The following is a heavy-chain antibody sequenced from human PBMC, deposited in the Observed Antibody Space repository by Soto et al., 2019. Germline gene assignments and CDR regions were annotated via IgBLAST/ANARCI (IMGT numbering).Heavy chain of an antibody. V-gene: IGHV1-2*02. CDR1: GYTFTGYY. D-gene: IGHD5-12*01. J-gene: IGHJ5*02. Sequence: ASVKVSCKASGYTFTGYYMHWVRQAPGQGLEWMGWINPNSGGTNDAQKFQGRVTMTRDTSISTAYMELSRLRSDDTAGYYCAAEASGYDSYNWFDPWGQGTLVTVSS. CDR2: INPNSGGT. CDR3: AAEASGYDSYNWFDP.